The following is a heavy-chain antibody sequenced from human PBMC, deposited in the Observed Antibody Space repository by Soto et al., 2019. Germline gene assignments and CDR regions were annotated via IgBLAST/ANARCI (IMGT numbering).Heavy chain of an antibody. J-gene: IGHJ5*02. D-gene: IGHD1-7*01. CDR2: INAGNGNT. Sequence: ASVKVSCKASGCTFTSYAMHWVRQAPGQRLEWMGWINAGNGNTKYSQKFQGRVTITRDTSASTAYMELSSLRSEDTAVYYCARVPRITGTTMANWFDPWGQGTLVTVSS. CDR3: ARVPRITGTTMANWFDP. CDR1: GCTFTSYA. V-gene: IGHV1-3*01.